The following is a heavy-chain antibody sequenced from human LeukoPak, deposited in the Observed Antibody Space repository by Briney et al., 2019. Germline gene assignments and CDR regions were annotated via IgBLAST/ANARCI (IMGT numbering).Heavy chain of an antibody. D-gene: IGHD2-21*02. J-gene: IGHJ3*02. V-gene: IGHV3-7*04. CDR3: ARGLVTAPRSTLDI. CDR2: IDQDGSDK. CDR1: GFTFSSYA. Sequence: GGSLRLSCAASGFTFSSYAMSWVRQAPGKGLEWVANIDQDGSDKCYVDSVEGRFTISRDNAKNSLYLQTNSLRVEDTAIYYCARGLVTAPRSTLDIWGQGTKVTAAS.